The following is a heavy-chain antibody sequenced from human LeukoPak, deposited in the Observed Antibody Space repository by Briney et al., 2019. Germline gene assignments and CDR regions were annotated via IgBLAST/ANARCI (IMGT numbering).Heavy chain of an antibody. Sequence: SETLSLACTVSCHSISSSSYYWGWIRQPRGKGLEWFVSIYYSGSTYYNPSLKSRATISADTSKNQFSLKQSSVTAADTAVYYCARWGRKAYDSGFDYWGQGTLVTVSS. D-gene: IGHD3-10*01. CDR1: CHSISSSSYY. J-gene: IGHJ4*02. CDR2: IYYSGST. CDR3: ARWGRKAYDSGFDY. V-gene: IGHV4-39*07.